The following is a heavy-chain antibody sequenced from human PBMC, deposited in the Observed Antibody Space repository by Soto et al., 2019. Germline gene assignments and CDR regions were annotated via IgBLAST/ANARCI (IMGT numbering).Heavy chain of an antibody. CDR2: IDASGST. D-gene: IGHD6-19*01. CDR1: GGSISSYQ. J-gene: IGHJ4*02. V-gene: IGHV4-4*07. CDR3: ARERYSSEPRTFDY. Sequence: QVQLQESGPGLVKPSETLSLTCTVSGGSISSYQWSWIRQTGGKGLEWIGRIDASGSTNYNPSLKSRVIMSVDTSKNQCSLKVMSVTAADTAVYYCARERYSSEPRTFDYWGQGTLVTVSS.